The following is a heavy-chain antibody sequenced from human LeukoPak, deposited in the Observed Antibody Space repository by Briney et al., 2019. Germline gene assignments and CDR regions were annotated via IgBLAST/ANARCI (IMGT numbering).Heavy chain of an antibody. V-gene: IGHV1-2*02. Sequence: GASVKVSCKASGYTFTGYYMRWVRQAPGQGLEWMGWINPNSGGTNYAQKFQGRVTMTRDTSISTAYMELSRLRSDDTAVYYCARNLGSYYDSSGYYYWVYWGQGTLVTVSS. J-gene: IGHJ4*02. CDR1: GYTFTGYY. CDR2: INPNSGGT. D-gene: IGHD3-22*01. CDR3: ARNLGSYYDSSGYYYWVY.